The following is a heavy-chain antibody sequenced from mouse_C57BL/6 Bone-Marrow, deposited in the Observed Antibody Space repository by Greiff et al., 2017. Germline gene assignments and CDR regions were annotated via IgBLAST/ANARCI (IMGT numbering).Heavy chain of an antibody. CDR2: FHPYNDDT. Sequence: QVQLQQSGAELVKPGASVKLSCKASGYTFTTYPMEWMKQNHGKSLEWIGNFHPYNDDTKYNEKFKGKATLTVEKSSSTVYLQLSRLTSDDSAVLYSARGNWADYAMDYWGQGTSVTGSS. V-gene: IGHV1-47*01. D-gene: IGHD4-1*01. CDR1: GYTFTTYP. J-gene: IGHJ4*01. CDR3: ARGNWADYAMDY.